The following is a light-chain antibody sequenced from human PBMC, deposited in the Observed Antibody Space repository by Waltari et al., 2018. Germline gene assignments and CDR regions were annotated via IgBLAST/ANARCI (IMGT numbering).Light chain of an antibody. J-gene: IGKJ1*01. CDR1: QGINTD. CDR2: GAS. Sequence: AIQMTQSPSSLSASVGDRVTISCRASQGINTDLGWYQQKPGRAPKLLIPGASTLQSGVPSRFSGSGSGTVFTLTISSLQPDDFTTYFCLQDHTYPLTFGQGTKVDI. CDR3: LQDHTYPLT. V-gene: IGKV1-6*01.